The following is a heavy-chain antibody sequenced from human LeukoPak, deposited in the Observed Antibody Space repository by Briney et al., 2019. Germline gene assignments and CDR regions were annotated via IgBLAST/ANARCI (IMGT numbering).Heavy chain of an antibody. V-gene: IGHV3-30*02. CDR2: IRYDGGNK. J-gene: IGHJ1*01. D-gene: IGHD4-17*01. CDR1: GFTFSSYG. Sequence: GGSLRLSCAASGFTFSSYGMHWVRQAPGKGLEWVAFIRYDGGNKYYADSVKGRFTIPRDNSKNTLYLQMNSLRAEDTAVYYCAKDHYDYGDFFQHWGQGTLVTVSS. CDR3: AKDHYDYGDFFQH.